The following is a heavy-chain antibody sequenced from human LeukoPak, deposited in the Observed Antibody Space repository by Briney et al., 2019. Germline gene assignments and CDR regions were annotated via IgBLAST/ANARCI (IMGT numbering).Heavy chain of an antibody. Sequence: GASVKVSCKASGYTFTSYGISWVRQAPGQGLEWMGWISAYNGNTNYAQKLQGRVTMTRNTSISTAYMELSSLRSEDTAVYYCAREAYSSSWYVRPYYYYGMDVWGQGTTVTVSS. CDR3: AREAYSSSWYVRPYYYYGMDV. CDR1: GYTFTSYG. D-gene: IGHD6-13*01. V-gene: IGHV1-18*01. J-gene: IGHJ6*02. CDR2: ISAYNGNT.